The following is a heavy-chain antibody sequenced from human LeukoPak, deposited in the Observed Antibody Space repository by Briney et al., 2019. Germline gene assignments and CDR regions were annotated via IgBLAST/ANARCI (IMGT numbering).Heavy chain of an antibody. V-gene: IGHV3-33*01. CDR3: ASDAVRYPLG. CDR2: IWYDGSQR. CDR1: GFTLSNFG. J-gene: IGHJ1*01. Sequence: GSSLRLSCAASGFTLSNFGFHWVRQAPGKGLEWVAAIWYDGSQRYYAGSVKGRFTISRDNSKKTVYLQMNSLRAEDTAVYYCASDAVRYPLGWGQGTLVTVSS. D-gene: IGHD2-2*02.